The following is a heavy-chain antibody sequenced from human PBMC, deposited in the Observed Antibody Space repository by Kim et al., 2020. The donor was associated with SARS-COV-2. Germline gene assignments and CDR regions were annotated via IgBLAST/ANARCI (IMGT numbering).Heavy chain of an antibody. D-gene: IGHD3-10*01. Sequence: YAQKFQARVTMTRNTSISTAYMELSSLRSEDTAVYYCARGTHYYGSGDFDYWGQGTLVTVSS. J-gene: IGHJ4*02. CDR3: ARGTHYYGSGDFDY. V-gene: IGHV1-8*01.